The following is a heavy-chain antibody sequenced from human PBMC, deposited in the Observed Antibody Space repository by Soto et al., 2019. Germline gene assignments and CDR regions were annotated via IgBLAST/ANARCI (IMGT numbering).Heavy chain of an antibody. V-gene: IGHV3-23*01. CDR1: EFSFSSYA. D-gene: IGHD6-13*01. CDR2: ISATGTAT. Sequence: GGSLRLSCAASEFSFSSYALNWVRQAPGKGLEWVSAISATGTATYYADSVKGRFTISRDNSKRTLFLQMDSLSPEDTAVYYCATYSSPFDYWGQGTLVTVSS. J-gene: IGHJ4*02. CDR3: ATYSSPFDY.